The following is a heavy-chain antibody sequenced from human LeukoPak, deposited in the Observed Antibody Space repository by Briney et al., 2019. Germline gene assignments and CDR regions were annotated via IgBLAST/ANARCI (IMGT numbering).Heavy chain of an antibody. J-gene: IGHJ4*01. CDR2: IIPISGTA. Sequence: SVKVSCKASGGTFSSYAISWVRQAPGQGLEWMGGIIPISGTADYAQKFQGRVTITTDESTSTAYMQLSSLRSEDTAVYYCASRYSYGPPEFDYWGQGTLVTVSS. D-gene: IGHD5-18*01. CDR1: GGTFSSYA. CDR3: ASRYSYGPPEFDY. V-gene: IGHV1-69*05.